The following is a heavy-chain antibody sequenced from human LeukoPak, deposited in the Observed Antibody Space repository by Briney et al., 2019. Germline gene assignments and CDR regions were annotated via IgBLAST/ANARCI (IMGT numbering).Heavy chain of an antibody. D-gene: IGHD3-22*01. J-gene: IGHJ4*02. Sequence: GESLQISCKGSGYSFTSYWIGWVRRMPGKGLEWMGIIYPGDSDTRYSPSFQGQVTISADKSISTAYLQWSSLKASDTAMYYCARQEYYYDSSGYEYYFDYWGQGTLVTVSS. CDR3: ARQEYYYDSSGYEYYFDY. V-gene: IGHV5-51*01. CDR1: GYSFTSYW. CDR2: IYPGDSDT.